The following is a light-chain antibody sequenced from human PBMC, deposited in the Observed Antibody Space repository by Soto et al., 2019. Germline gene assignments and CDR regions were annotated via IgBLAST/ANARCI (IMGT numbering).Light chain of an antibody. CDR2: GAS. V-gene: IGKV3-20*01. Sequence: IVLTQSPGTLSLSPGERATLSCRASQSVSSTYLAWYQHKPGQPPTLLIYGASSRVTGIPDRFSGSGSGTDCTLTISRLEPEDFAVYYCQLYGSSSTWTFGQGTKVEIK. CDR1: QSVSSTY. J-gene: IGKJ1*01. CDR3: QLYGSSSTWT.